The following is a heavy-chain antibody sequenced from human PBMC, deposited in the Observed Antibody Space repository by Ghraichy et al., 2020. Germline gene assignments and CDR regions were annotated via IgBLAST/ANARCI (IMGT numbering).Heavy chain of an antibody. CDR3: ARDLTGGHFDI. D-gene: IGHD7-27*01. CDR2: ISSSSSYI. CDR1: GFTFSSYS. Sequence: GGSLRLSCAASGFTFSSYSMNWVRQAPGKGLEWVSSISSSSSYIYYADSVKGRFTISRDNAKNSLYLQMNSLRAEDTAVYYCARDLTGGHFDIWGQGTMVTVSS. J-gene: IGHJ3*02. V-gene: IGHV3-21*01.